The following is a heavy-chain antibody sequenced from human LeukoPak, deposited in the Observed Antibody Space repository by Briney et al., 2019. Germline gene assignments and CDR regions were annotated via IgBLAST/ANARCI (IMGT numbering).Heavy chain of an antibody. D-gene: IGHD3-10*01. CDR3: ARDATSNVLLWFGTYLNWFDP. J-gene: IGHJ5*02. CDR2: INPKSGGT. V-gene: IGHV1-2*02. CDR1: GYTFTGYY. Sequence: GASVKVSCKASGYTFTGYYMHWVRQAPAQGLEWMGWINPKSGGTNYAQKLQGRVTMTTDTSTSTAYMELRSLRSDDTAVYYCARDATSNVLLWFGTYLNWFDPWGQGTLVTVSS.